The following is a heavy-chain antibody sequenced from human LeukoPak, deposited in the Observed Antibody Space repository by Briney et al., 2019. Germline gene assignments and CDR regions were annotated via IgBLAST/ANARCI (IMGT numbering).Heavy chain of an antibody. CDR1: GYTFTSYY. J-gene: IGHJ3*02. CDR3: ARGWVDTAMVLVDDAFDI. CDR2: INPSGGST. Sequence: GPVKVSCKASGYTFTSYYMHWVRQAPGQGLEWMGIINPSGGSTSYAQKFQGRVTMTRDTSTSTVYMELSSLRSEDTAVYYCARGWVDTAMVLVDDAFDIWGQGTMVTVSS. V-gene: IGHV1-46*01. D-gene: IGHD5-18*01.